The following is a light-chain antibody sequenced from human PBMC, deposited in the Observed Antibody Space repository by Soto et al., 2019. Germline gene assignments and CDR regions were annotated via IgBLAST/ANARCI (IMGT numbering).Light chain of an antibody. CDR1: QSVAGN. CDR2: GVS. Sequence: EIVMTQSPATLSVSPGETVTLSCRASQSVAGNLAWYQQKPGQPPRLLIYGVSTRATGVPARFSGSGSGTDFSLTISSLQIEDFALYYCQQSNNWPPLTFGGGTKVEIK. V-gene: IGKV3-15*01. J-gene: IGKJ4*01. CDR3: QQSNNWPPLT.